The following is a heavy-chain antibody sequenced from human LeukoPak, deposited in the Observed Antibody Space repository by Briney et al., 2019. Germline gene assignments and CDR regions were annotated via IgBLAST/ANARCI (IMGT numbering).Heavy chain of an antibody. V-gene: IGHV4-34*01. J-gene: IGHJ4*02. CDR1: GGSFSGYY. D-gene: IGHD1-14*01. CDR3: ARARHHVYGY. CDR2: INHSGST. Sequence: SSETLSLTCAVYGGSFSGYYWSWIRQPPGKGLEWIGEINHSGSTNYNPSLKSRVTISVDTSKNQFSLKLSSVTAADTAVYYCARARHHVYGYWGQGTLVTVSS.